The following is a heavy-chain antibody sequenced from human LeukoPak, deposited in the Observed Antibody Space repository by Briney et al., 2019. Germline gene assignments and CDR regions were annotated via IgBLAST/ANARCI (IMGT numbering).Heavy chain of an antibody. CDR1: GYTFTGYY. CDR2: INPNSGGT. Sequence: ASVKVSCKASGYTFTGYYIHWVRQAPGQGLEWMGRINPNSGGTDYAQKFQGRVTMTRDTSINTVYMELSRLRSDDTAVYYCARDRAMDYWGQGTLVTVSS. V-gene: IGHV1-2*06. CDR3: ARDRAMDY. J-gene: IGHJ4*02.